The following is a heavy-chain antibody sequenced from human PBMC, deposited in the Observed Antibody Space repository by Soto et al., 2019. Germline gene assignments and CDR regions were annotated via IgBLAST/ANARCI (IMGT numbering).Heavy chain of an antibody. Sequence: ASLKTSCKGYRYNFTSYCMSWVRQMPGEVVEWMEIIYPGESDTTYSPYFQGQVTNLADKSIVTAYRQWRSLKPSDTVMYYRARAKQLWYYYGMDVWGQGTTVTASS. V-gene: IGHV5-51*01. CDR1: RYNFTSYC. CDR2: IYPGESDT. D-gene: IGHD6-13*01. J-gene: IGHJ6*02. CDR3: ARAKQLWYYYGMDV.